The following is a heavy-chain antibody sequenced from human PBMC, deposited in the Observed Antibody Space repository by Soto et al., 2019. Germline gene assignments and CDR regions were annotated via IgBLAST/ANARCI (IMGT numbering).Heavy chain of an antibody. J-gene: IGHJ5*02. CDR1: RFSLSTSGVG. D-gene: IGHD6-13*01. Sequence: ESGPTLVNPTQPLTLTCAFSRFSLSTSGVGVGWIRQPPGKALEWLALIYWNDDKRYSPSLKSRLTITKDTSKNQVVLTMTNMDPVDTATYYRAHSGPTSSWTRGPWFDPWGQGTPVTVSS. CDR2: IYWNDDK. V-gene: IGHV2-5*01. CDR3: AHSGPTSSWTRGPWFDP.